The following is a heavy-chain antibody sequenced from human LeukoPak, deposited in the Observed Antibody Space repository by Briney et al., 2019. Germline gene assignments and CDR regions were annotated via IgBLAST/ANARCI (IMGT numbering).Heavy chain of an antibody. CDR3: ARDDSGYDSNWFDP. V-gene: IGHV3-7*01. CDR1: GFTFSSYW. J-gene: IGHJ5*02. D-gene: IGHD5-12*01. Sequence: GGSLRLSCAASGFTFSSYWMSWVRQAPGKGLEWVANIKQDGSEKYYVDSVKGRFTISRDNAKNSLYLQMNSLRAEDTAVYYCARDDSGYDSNWFDPWGQGTLVTVSS. CDR2: IKQDGSEK.